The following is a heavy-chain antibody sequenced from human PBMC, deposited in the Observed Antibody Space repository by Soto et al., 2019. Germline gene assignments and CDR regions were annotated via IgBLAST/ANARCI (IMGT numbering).Heavy chain of an antibody. D-gene: IGHD3-3*01. CDR1: GYTFTTYD. Sequence: GASVKVACKASGYTFTTYDINSVRQAPGQGLEWLGWMDPNSGSTGYAQNFQGRITMTRNISRNTAHMELSSLQSEDAAVYYCATDWKFDFWRNVLDVWGQRTTVTGSS. CDR2: MDPNSGST. J-gene: IGHJ6*02. V-gene: IGHV1-8*01. CDR3: ATDWKFDFWRNVLDV.